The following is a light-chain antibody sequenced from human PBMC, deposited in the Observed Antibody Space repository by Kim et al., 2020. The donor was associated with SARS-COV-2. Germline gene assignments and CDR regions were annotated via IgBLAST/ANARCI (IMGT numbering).Light chain of an antibody. CDR1: QSMLYRSKNKKL. Sequence: RSTFNCKSSQSMLYRSKNKKLLAWYQQKPGQPPKLLVYWASTRESGVPDRFSGSGSGTDFTLTISSLQAEDVAVYYCQQYYTTPPTFGGGTKLEI. CDR3: QQYYTTPPT. CDR2: WAS. V-gene: IGKV4-1*01. J-gene: IGKJ4*01.